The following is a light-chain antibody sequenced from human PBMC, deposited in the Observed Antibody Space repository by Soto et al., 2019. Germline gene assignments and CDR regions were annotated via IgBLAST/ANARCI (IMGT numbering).Light chain of an antibody. CDR2: EVF. J-gene: IGLJ1*01. V-gene: IGLV2-14*01. CDR3: SSFSSSDTLV. Sequence: QSALTQPASVSGSPGQSITISCTGTSSDLGTYDYVSWYQQHPGNAPKLMIYEVFHRPSGVSNRFSGSKSDNTASLTISGLQTEDESEYYCSSFSSSDTLVFGSGTKVTVL. CDR1: SSDLGTYDY.